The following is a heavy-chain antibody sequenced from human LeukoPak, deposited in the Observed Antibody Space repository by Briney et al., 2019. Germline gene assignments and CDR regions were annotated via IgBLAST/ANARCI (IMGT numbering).Heavy chain of an antibody. J-gene: IGHJ4*02. CDR3: ARNYYDSSGYSPFFDY. V-gene: IGHV3-23*01. Sequence: GGSLRLSCATSGFTSHSYAMSWVRQAPGKGLEWVSAINGGGDVTYYADSVQGRFFFSRDNAKNTLYLQLNSLRAEDPAVYYCARNYYDSSGYSPFFDYWGQGTLVTVSS. CDR2: INGGGDVT. CDR1: GFTSHSYA. D-gene: IGHD3-22*01.